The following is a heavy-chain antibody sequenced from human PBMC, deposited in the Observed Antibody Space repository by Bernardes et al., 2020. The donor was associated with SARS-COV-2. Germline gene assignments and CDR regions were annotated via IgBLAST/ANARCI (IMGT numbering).Heavy chain of an antibody. J-gene: IGHJ2*01. CDR1: GGSISSYY. CDR2: MYYSGTT. Sequence: SETLSLTCTVSGGSISSYYWSWIRQPPGRGLEWIGYMYYSGTTDYNPSLKSRVTISVDTSKNQFSLKLSSVTAADTAVYYCAGHCGPQRSFELWGRGTLVTVSS. CDR3: AGHCGPQRSFEL. V-gene: IGHV4-59*08. D-gene: IGHD2-21*01.